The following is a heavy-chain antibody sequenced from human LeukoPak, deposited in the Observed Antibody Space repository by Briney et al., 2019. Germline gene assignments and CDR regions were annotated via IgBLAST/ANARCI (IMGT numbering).Heavy chain of an antibody. CDR1: GFTFSSYW. CDR3: ARDSHSSGWYAIGYYYYGMDV. CDR2: IWYDGSNK. D-gene: IGHD6-19*01. Sequence: GGSLRLSCAASGFTFSSYWMSWVRQAPGKGLEWVAVIWYDGSNKYYADSVKGRLTISRDNSKNTLYLQMNSLRAEDTAVYYCARDSHSSGWYAIGYYYYGMDVWGQGTTVTVSS. J-gene: IGHJ6*02. V-gene: IGHV3-33*08.